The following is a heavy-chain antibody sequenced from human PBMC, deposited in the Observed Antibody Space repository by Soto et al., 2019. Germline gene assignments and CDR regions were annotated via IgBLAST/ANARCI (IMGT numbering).Heavy chain of an antibody. CDR1: GFTFSNYV. V-gene: IGHV3-30*03. Sequence: GGSLRLSCAASGFTFSNYVMHWVRQAPGKGLEWVALISNDGSNKYSTDSVKGRFTISRDDSKNTLFLQMNSLRAEDTAVYYCGIVAAGTMGYYAMDVWGQGTTVTVSS. D-gene: IGHD6-13*01. J-gene: IGHJ6*02. CDR3: GIVAAGTMGYYAMDV. CDR2: ISNDGSNK.